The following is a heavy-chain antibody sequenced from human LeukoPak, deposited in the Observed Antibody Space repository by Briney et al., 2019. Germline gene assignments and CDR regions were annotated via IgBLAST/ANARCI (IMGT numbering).Heavy chain of an antibody. CDR3: ARDLPGGATDY. CDR2: INPDSGAT. Sequence: ASVKVSCKASGYTLTGHYIHWVRQAPGQGLQWVGWINPDSGATIYAQKFRGRVTMTRDTTISTAYMELSRLRSDDTAVYYCARDLPGGATDYWGQGTLVTVSS. J-gene: IGHJ4*02. CDR1: GYTLTGHY. D-gene: IGHD1-26*01. V-gene: IGHV1-2*02.